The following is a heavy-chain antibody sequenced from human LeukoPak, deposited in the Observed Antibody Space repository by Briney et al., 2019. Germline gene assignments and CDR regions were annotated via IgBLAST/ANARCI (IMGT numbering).Heavy chain of an antibody. CDR2: MSGSGGRT. J-gene: IGHJ4*02. V-gene: IGHV3-23*01. D-gene: IGHD3-9*01. CDR3: TAYPNPPTYYDILTGYYKGY. CDR1: GFTFSSYA. Sequence: PGGSLRLSCAASGFTFSSYAMSWVRQAPGKGLEWVSAMSGSGGRTYYTDSVKGRFTISRDNSKNTLYLQMNSLKTEDTAVYYCTAYPNPPTYYDILTGYYKGYWGQGTLVTVSS.